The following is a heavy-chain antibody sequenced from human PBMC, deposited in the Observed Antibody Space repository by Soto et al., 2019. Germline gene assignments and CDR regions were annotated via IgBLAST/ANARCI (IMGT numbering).Heavy chain of an antibody. CDR3: AQVIRAHSTSSNFYYYSAMDV. J-gene: IGHJ6*02. CDR2: ISNDGRKT. D-gene: IGHD6-6*01. Sequence: QVQMVESGGGVVQPGRSLRLSCAASGFTFSGYGLHWVRQAPGKGLEWVAVISNDGRKTYYADSVKGRFTISRDNSKDTMFLKMNSLRGEDTAIYYCAQVIRAHSTSSNFYYYSAMDVWGQGPTVTVSS. V-gene: IGHV3-30*18. CDR1: GFTFSGYG.